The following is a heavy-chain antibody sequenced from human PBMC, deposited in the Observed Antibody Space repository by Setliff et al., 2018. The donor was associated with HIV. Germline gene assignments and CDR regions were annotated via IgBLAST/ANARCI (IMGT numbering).Heavy chain of an antibody. CDR3: AKGGGLSFRYHDWFVKI. D-gene: IGHD3-9*01. J-gene: IGHJ3*02. Sequence: GESLKTSCKDSGDKYNNYWLGWVRQMPGEGLEWIGVIYPSDSDTRYSPSFKGQVTISADKSINTAYLQWGGLRASDTAMYYCAKGGGLSFRYHDWFVKIWGQGTLVTVSS. CDR1: GDKYNNYW. CDR2: IYPSDSDT. V-gene: IGHV5-51*01.